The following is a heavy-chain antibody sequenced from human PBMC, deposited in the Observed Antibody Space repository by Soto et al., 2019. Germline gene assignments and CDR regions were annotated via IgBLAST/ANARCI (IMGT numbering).Heavy chain of an antibody. CDR1: GFTFSSYG. J-gene: IGHJ4*02. CDR2: IWYDGSNK. CDR3: ARDSVPLRYFDWLSETDY. D-gene: IGHD3-9*01. V-gene: IGHV3-33*01. Sequence: QVQLVESGGGVVQPGRSLRLSCAASGFTFSSYGMHWVRQAPGKGLEWVAVIWYDGSNKYYADSVKGRFTISRDNSKTTLYLQMNSLRAEDTAVYYCARDSVPLRYFDWLSETDYWGQGTLVTVSS.